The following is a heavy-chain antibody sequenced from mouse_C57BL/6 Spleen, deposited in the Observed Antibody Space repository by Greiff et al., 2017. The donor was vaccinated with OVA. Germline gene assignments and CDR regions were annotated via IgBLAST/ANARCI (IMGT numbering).Heavy chain of an antibody. V-gene: IGHV14-4*01. Sequence: EVQLQQSGAELVRPGASVKLSCTASGFNFNDDYMNWVKQRPEQGLEWIGWIDPENGDTEYASKFQGKATIAADTSSNTAYLQLSSLTSEDTAVYYCTTGKYGGYSAWFAYWGQGTLVTVSA. CDR1: GFNFNDDY. CDR3: TTGKYGGYSAWFAY. J-gene: IGHJ3*01. CDR2: IDPENGDT. D-gene: IGHD2-3*01.